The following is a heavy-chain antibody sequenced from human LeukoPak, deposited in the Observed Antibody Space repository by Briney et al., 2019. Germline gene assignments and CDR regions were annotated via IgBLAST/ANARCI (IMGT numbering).Heavy chain of an antibody. D-gene: IGHD6-13*01. CDR3: AKEEAADGDAFDV. V-gene: IGHV3-30*18. J-gene: IGHJ3*01. CDR1: GFTFSSYG. CDR2: ISYDGSNE. Sequence: PGGSLRLSCAASGFTFSSYGMHWARQAPGKGLEWVTVISYDGSNEYFADSVKGRFTISRDNSKNTLYLQMSSLRAEDTAVYYCAKEEAADGDAFDVWGQGTMVTVSS.